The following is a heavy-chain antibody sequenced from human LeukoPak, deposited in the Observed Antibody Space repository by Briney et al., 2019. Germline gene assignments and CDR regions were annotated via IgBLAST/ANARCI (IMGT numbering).Heavy chain of an antibody. J-gene: IGHJ5*02. Sequence: GGSLRLSCAASGFTFSTYTMSWVRQAPGKGLEWVSGISGSGGITYYADSVKGRFTISRDNSKNTLYLQMNSLRAEDTAVYYCAKFGRSGGFDPWGQGTLVTVSS. D-gene: IGHD3-3*01. V-gene: IGHV3-23*01. CDR1: GFTFSTYT. CDR3: AKFGRSGGFDP. CDR2: ISGSGGIT.